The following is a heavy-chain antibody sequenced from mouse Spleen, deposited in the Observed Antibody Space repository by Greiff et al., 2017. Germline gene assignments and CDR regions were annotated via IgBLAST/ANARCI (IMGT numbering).Heavy chain of an antibody. CDR2: ISYDGSN. J-gene: IGHJ1*03. CDR1: GYSITSGYY. D-gene: IGHD1-1*01. CDR3: ARGPTVVRYFDV. Sequence: ESGPGLVKPSQSLSLTCSVTGYSITSGYYWNWIRQFPGNKLEWMGYISYDGSNNYNPSLKNRISITRDTSKNQFFLKLNSVTTEDTATYYCARGPTVVRYFDVWGTGTTVTVSS. V-gene: IGHV3-6*01.